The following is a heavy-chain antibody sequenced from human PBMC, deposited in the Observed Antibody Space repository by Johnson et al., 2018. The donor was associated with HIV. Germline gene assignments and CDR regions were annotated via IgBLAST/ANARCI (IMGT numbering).Heavy chain of an antibody. V-gene: IGHV3-7*05. Sequence: VQLVESGGGLVQPGGSLRLSCAASGFTFSSYWMSWVRQAPGKGLEWVANIKQDGSEKYYVDSVKGRFTISRDNAKNTLYLQMNSLGAEDTAVYYCARVDPIGGSPWGNYAFDIWGQGTMVTVSS. CDR3: ARVDPIGGSPWGNYAFDI. CDR1: GFTFSSYW. CDR2: IKQDGSEK. D-gene: IGHD2-15*01. J-gene: IGHJ3*02.